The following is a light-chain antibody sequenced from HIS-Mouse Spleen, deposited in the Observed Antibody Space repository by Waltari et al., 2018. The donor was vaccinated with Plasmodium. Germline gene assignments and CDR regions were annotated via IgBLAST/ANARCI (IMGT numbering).Light chain of an antibody. CDR1: SGINVGTYR. CDR2: YKSDSDK. V-gene: IGLV5-45*03. CDR3: MIWHSSAWV. J-gene: IGLJ3*02. Sequence: QAVLTQPSSLSASPGASASLTCTLRSGINVGTYRIYWYQQKPGSPPQYLLRYKSDSDKQHGSGVPSRFSCSKDASANAGILLISGLQSEDEADYYCMIWHSSAWVFGGGTKLTVL.